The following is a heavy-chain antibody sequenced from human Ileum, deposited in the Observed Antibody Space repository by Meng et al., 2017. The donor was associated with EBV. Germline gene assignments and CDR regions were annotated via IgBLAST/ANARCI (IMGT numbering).Heavy chain of an antibody. V-gene: IGHV4-59*01. Sequence: VQLQGSGPGLVKPSGTFSLTCDVSGVSISGNYWSWIRQSPVKGLEWIGFFYEGTTNYNPSLKSRVTIAAGPANNQISLRLSSVTSADTAVYYCAKGGQWDPLDSWGRGILVTVSS. D-gene: IGHD1-26*01. J-gene: IGHJ4*02. CDR2: FYEGTT. CDR1: GVSISGNY. CDR3: AKGGQWDPLDS.